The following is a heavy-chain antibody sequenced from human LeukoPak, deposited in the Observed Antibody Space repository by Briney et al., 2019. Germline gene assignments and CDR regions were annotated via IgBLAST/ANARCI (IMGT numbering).Heavy chain of an antibody. Sequence: PGGSLRLSCSASGFPFNTHFMHWVRQTPGKALEYVSTISTNGETTFYADSVTGRFTISRDNSQNTLYPQMSSQRPDDTAVYYCVKDLSGTWSFDYWGQGTLVTVSS. J-gene: IGHJ4*02. V-gene: IGHV3-64D*06. CDR1: GFPFNTHF. D-gene: IGHD1-26*01. CDR2: ISTNGETT. CDR3: VKDLSGTWSFDY.